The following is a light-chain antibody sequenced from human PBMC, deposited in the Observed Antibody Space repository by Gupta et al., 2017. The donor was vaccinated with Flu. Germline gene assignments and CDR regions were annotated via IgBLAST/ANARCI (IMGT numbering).Light chain of an antibody. J-gene: IGKJ1*01. Sequence: IVLTQSPGTLSLSPGERGTLSCRASQSVSSSYLAWYQQKPGQAPRLLIYGASSRATATPARFSGSGSGTDFTLTISRLEPEDFAVYYCQLYVSSPKTFGQGTKLEIK. V-gene: IGKV3-20*01. CDR1: QSVSSSY. CDR2: GAS. CDR3: QLYVSSPKT.